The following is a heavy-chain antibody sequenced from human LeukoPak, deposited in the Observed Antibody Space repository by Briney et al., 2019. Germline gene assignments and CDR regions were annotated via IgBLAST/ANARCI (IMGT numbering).Heavy chain of an antibody. J-gene: IGHJ4*02. V-gene: IGHV3-13*01. D-gene: IGHD2-21*02. CDR3: VALGDRIY. CDR2: ISAAGDT. Sequence: GGSLRLSCAASGFTFSSYDMHCLPQATEKGLEWVSAISAAGDTYYLDSVKGRFTISRENAKNSSYLQMNSLRAGDTAVYYCVALGDRIYWGQGTLVTVSS. CDR1: GFTFSSYD.